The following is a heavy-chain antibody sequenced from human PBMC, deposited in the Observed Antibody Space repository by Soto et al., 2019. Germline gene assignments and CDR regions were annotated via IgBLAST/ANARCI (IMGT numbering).Heavy chain of an antibody. Sequence: ASVKVSCKASGGTFSSYAISWVRQAPGQGLEWMGGIIPIFGTANYAQKFQGRVTITADESTSTAYMELSSLRSEDTAVYYCARDKEVAIAARGARLDYWGQGTLVTVSS. CDR1: GGTFSSYA. J-gene: IGHJ4*02. CDR3: ARDKEVAIAARGARLDY. D-gene: IGHD6-6*01. CDR2: IIPIFGTA. V-gene: IGHV1-69*13.